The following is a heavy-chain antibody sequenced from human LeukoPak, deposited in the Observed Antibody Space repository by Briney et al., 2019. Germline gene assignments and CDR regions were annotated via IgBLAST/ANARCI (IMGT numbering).Heavy chain of an antibody. V-gene: IGHV1-18*01. Sequence: GASVKVSCKASGYTFTAYGITWVRQAPGQGLEWMGWISAYNGNTNYAQKLQGRVTMTTDTSTSTAYMELRSLSSDATAVFSCARGHWEGWGIFYHDQASWGQGTLATVPS. CDR1: GYTFTAYG. CDR3: ARGHWEGWGIFYHDQAS. D-gene: IGHD3-10*01. CDR2: ISAYNGNT. J-gene: IGHJ5*02.